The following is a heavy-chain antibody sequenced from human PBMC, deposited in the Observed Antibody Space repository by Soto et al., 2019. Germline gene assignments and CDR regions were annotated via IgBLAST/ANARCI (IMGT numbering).Heavy chain of an antibody. D-gene: IGHD3-3*01. CDR2: IYYSGST. J-gene: IGHJ6*02. CDR1: GGSISSGDYY. CDR3: ASGVGYDFWSGFSGMDV. V-gene: IGHV4-30-4*01. Sequence: PLETLSLTCTVSGGSISSGDYYWSWIRQPPGKGLEWIGYIYYSGSTYYNPSLKSRVTISVDTSKNQFSLKLSSVTAADTAVYYCASGVGYDFWSGFSGMDVWGQGTTVTVSS.